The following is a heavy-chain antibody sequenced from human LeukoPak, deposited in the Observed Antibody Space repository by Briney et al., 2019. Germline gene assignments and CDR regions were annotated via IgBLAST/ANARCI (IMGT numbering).Heavy chain of an antibody. CDR2: IYYSGST. J-gene: IGHJ5*02. Sequence: PSETLSLTCTVSGGSISSSSYYWGWIRQPPGKGLEWIGRIYYSGSTYYNPSLKSRVTISVDTSTNQFSLRLSSVTAADAAVYYCARHYCTSTSCYGWFDPWGRGTLVTVSS. V-gene: IGHV4-39*07. CDR1: GGSISSSSYY. D-gene: IGHD2-2*01. CDR3: ARHYCTSTSCYGWFDP.